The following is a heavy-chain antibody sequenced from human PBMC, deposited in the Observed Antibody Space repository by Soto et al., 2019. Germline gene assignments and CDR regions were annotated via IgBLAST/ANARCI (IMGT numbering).Heavy chain of an antibody. Sequence: SETLSLTCTVSGGSISSFYWSWIRQPAGKGLEWIGRIYSGGMNNYNPSLKSRVTMSVDTSKNQFSLRLSSVTAADTAMYYCARGSSRWDYWGEGTLVTVYS. CDR1: GGSISSFY. J-gene: IGHJ4*02. CDR2: IYSGGMN. D-gene: IGHD6-13*01. V-gene: IGHV4-4*07. CDR3: ARGSSRWDY.